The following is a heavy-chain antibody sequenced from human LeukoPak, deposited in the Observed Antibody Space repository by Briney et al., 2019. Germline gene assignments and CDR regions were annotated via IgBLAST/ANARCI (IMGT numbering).Heavy chain of an antibody. J-gene: IGHJ6*03. Sequence: SGTLSLTCAVSGGSISSNYWSWIRQPPGKGLEWIGLLYYTGTTNYNSSLKGRATISADTSKKYFSLKLTSVTAADTAVYYCASGYYYFMDVWGKGTTVSVS. CDR2: LYYTGTT. CDR3: ASGYYYFMDV. D-gene: IGHD6-13*01. V-gene: IGHV4-59*01. CDR1: GGSISSNY.